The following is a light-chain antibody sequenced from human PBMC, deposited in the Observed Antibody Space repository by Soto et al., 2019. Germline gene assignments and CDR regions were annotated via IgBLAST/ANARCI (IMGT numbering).Light chain of an antibody. CDR3: SSWTSSTTQV. CDR1: SSDVGTYNY. Sequence: QSALTQPRSVSGPPGQSVSISCNGTSSDVGTYNYVSWYQQHPGKAPKLMIYDVSKRPSGVPDRFSGSKSGNTASLTISGLQAEDEADYYCSSWTSSTTQVLGGGTKLTVL. J-gene: IGLJ3*02. CDR2: DVS. V-gene: IGLV2-11*01.